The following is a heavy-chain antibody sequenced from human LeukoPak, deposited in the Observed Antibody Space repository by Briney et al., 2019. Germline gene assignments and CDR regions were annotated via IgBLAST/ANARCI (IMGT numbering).Heavy chain of an antibody. J-gene: IGHJ6*03. CDR2: IIPIFGTA. CDR3: ASSPAHLDYYYMDV. V-gene: IGHV1-69*13. CDR1: GGTFSSYA. Sequence: SVKVSCKASGGTFSSYAISWVRQAPGQGLEWMGGIIPIFGTANYAQKFQGRVTITADESTSTAYMELSSLRSEDTAVYYCASSPAHLDYYYMDVWGKGTTVTVSS. D-gene: IGHD2-2*01.